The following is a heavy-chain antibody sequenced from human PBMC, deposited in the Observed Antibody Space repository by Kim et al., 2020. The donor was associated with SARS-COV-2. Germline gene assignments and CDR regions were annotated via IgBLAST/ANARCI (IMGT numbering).Heavy chain of an antibody. CDR2: T. CDR3: GKHYFYYVMDV. J-gene: IGHJ6*02. V-gene: IGHV3-23*05. Sequence: TNDADAVNGRFTTSKDNSRNTLYLQMNSLRAEDTAVYYGGKHYFYYVMDVWGQGTTVAVSS.